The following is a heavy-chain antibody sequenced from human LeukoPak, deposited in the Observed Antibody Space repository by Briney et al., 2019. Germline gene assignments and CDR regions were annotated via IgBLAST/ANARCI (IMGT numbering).Heavy chain of an antibody. Sequence: SETLSLTCIVSGGSISSYYWSWIRQPPGKGLEWIGYIYYSGSTNYNPSLKSRVTISVDTSKNQFSLKLSSVTAADTAVYYCARWSGGYYYFDYWGQGTLVTVSS. V-gene: IGHV4-59*01. CDR3: ARWSGGYYYFDY. D-gene: IGHD5-12*01. J-gene: IGHJ4*02. CDR2: IYYSGST. CDR1: GGSISSYY.